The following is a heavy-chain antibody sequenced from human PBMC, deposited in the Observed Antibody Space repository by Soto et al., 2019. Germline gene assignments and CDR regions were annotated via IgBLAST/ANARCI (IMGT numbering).Heavy chain of an antibody. CDR3: ARVVMVTATLGDAFDI. D-gene: IGHD2-21*02. J-gene: IGHJ3*02. Sequence: QVQLQESGPGLVKPSQTLSLTCTVSGGSISSGGYYWSWIRQHPGKGLQWIGYIDYSGSTYYNPSRKSRVTVSVDTSKNQFSLKLSSVTAADTDVYYCARVVMVTATLGDAFDIWGQGTMVTVSS. V-gene: IGHV4-31*03. CDR1: GGSISSGGYY. CDR2: IDYSGST.